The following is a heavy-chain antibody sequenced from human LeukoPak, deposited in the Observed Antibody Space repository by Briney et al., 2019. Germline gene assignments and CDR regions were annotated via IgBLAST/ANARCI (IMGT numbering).Heavy chain of an antibody. CDR1: GGSISSSSYY. CDR2: IYYSGST. V-gene: IGHV4-39*07. Sequence: SETLSLTCTVSGGSISSSSYYWGWLRQPPGKGLEWIGSIYYSGSTYYNPSLKSRVTISVDTSKNQFSLKLSSVTAADTAVYYCARDIIVGATSRWFDPWGQGTLVTVSS. D-gene: IGHD1-26*01. CDR3: ARDIIVGATSRWFDP. J-gene: IGHJ5*02.